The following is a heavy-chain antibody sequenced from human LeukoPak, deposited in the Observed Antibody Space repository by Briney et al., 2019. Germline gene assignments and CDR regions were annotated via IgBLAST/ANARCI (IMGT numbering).Heavy chain of an antibody. CDR1: GFTFSSYG. CDR3: AKGGIAYYDSSGPDY. D-gene: IGHD3-22*01. Sequence: GGSLRLSCAASGFTFSSYGMHWVRQAPGKGLEWVAFIRYDGSNKYYADSVKGRFTISRDNSKNTLYLQMNSLRAEDTAVYYCAKGGIAYYDSSGPDYWGQGTLVTVSS. CDR2: IRYDGSNK. V-gene: IGHV3-30*02. J-gene: IGHJ4*02.